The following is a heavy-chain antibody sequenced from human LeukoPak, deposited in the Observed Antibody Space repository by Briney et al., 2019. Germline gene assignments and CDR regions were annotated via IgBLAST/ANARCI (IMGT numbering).Heavy chain of an antibody. CDR2: ISYDGSHK. CDR3: ASEDGEDPSVPGAMDY. Sequence: PGRSLRLSCAASGFNFSNFAMVWVRQAPGKGLEWVAGISYDGSHKYGDSARGRFTISRDISKNTLYLQMNSLRVEDTAVYYCASEDGEDPSVPGAMDYWGQGTLVTVSS. V-gene: IGHV3-30-3*01. J-gene: IGHJ4*02. D-gene: IGHD2-2*01. CDR1: GFNFSNFA.